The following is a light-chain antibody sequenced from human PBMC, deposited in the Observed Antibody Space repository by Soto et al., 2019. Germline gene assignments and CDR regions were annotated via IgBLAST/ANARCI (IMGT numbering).Light chain of an antibody. Sequence: SYELTQPPSVSVAPGQTARITCGGNNIESKRVHWYQQRPGQAPVLVVHDDSDRPSGIPERISGSNSGNTATLTISRVEAGDEAEYYCQVWDGLSDHVIFGGGTQLTVL. CDR1: NIESKR. V-gene: IGLV3-21*02. CDR3: QVWDGLSDHVI. J-gene: IGLJ2*01. CDR2: DDS.